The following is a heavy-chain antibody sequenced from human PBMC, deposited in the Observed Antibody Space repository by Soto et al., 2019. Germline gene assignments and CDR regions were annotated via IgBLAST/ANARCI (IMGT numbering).Heavy chain of an antibody. CDR3: SKYMVIEVAATFDY. J-gene: IGHJ4*02. Sequence: QPGRSLGISCAASGLTFSSYAMSWVRQAPGKGLEWVSAISGSGGSTYYADSVKGRFTISRDNSKNTLYLQMNSLRAEDTAVYYCSKYMVIEVAATFDYWRQGSLVTVVS. D-gene: IGHD6-19*01. CDR2: ISGSGGST. CDR1: GLTFSSYA. V-gene: IGHV3-23*01.